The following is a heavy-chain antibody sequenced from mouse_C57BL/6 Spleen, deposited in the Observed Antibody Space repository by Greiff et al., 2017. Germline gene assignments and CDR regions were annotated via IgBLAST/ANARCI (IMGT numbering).Heavy chain of an antibody. V-gene: IGHV1-39*01. CDR1: GYSFTDYN. CDR2: INPNYGST. Sequence: VQLQQSGPELVKPGASVKISCTASGYSFTDYNMTWVKQSTGKSLEWIGVINPNYGSTSYQHKFKGQATLTVDQSSSTAYMQLNSLTSEDSAVYYCARCSNYVIWYFDVWGTGTTLTVSS. J-gene: IGHJ1*03. D-gene: IGHD2-5*01. CDR3: ARCSNYVIWYFDV.